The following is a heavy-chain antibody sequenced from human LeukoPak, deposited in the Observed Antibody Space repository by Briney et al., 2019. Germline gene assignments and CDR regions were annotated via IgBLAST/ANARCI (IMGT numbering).Heavy chain of an antibody. V-gene: IGHV1-58*01. CDR3: AAGATVTTGGNYDAFDI. CDR2: IVVGSGNT. J-gene: IGHJ3*02. CDR1: GFTFTSSA. D-gene: IGHD4-11*01. Sequence: SVKVSCKASGFTFTSSAVQWVRQARGQRLEWIGWIVVGSGNTNYAQKFQERVTITRDMSTSTAYMELSSLRSEDTAVYYCAAGATVTTGGNYDAFDIWGQGTMVTVSS.